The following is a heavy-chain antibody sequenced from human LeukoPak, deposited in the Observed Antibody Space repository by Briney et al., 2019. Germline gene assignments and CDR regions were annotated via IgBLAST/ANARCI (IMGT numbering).Heavy chain of an antibody. CDR2: LSGSGGDT. Sequence: GGSLRLSCAASGFTFSRNAMSWVRQAPGKGLEGVSSLSGSGGDTYYADSVKGRFTISRDNSKNTVYLQMNSLRAEDTAVYYCAKDPYGTRYFDYWGQGTLVTVSS. J-gene: IGHJ4*02. CDR1: GFTFSRNA. V-gene: IGHV3-23*01. CDR3: AKDPYGTRYFDY. D-gene: IGHD2-2*01.